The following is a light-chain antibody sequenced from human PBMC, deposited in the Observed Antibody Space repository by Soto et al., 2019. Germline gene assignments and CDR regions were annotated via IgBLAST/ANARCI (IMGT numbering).Light chain of an antibody. V-gene: IGKV3D-20*01. CDR3: QHYGISPFT. Sequence: EIVLTQSPATLSLSPGERATLSCGASQTVGSTYLAWYHQKPGLAPRLLIYDTSSRATGIPDRFSGSGSGTDFTLTISRLDPEDFAVYSWQHYGISPFTFGQGAKVEIK. CDR1: QTVGSTY. CDR2: DTS. J-gene: IGKJ1*01.